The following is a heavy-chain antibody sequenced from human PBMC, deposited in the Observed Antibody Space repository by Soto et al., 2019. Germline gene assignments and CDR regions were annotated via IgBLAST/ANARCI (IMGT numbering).Heavy chain of an antibody. Sequence: SETLSLTCAVYGGSFSGYYWSWIRQPPGKGLEWIGEINHSGSTNYNPSLKSRVTIPVDTSKNQFSLKLSSVTAADTAVYYCARGLIMTIITHAFDIWGQGTMVTVSS. CDR3: ARGLIMTIITHAFDI. V-gene: IGHV4-34*01. D-gene: IGHD3-16*01. CDR1: GGSFSGYY. CDR2: INHSGST. J-gene: IGHJ3*02.